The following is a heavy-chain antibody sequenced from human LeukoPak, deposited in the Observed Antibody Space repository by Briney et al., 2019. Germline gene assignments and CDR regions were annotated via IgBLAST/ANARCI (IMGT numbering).Heavy chain of an antibody. CDR1: GFTFSSYW. Sequence: GGSLRLSCAASGFTFSSYWMSWVRQAPGKGLEWVANIKQDGSEKYYVDSVKGRFTISRDNSKNTLYLQMNSLRAEDTAVYYCARLGRVGAVIDYWGQGTLVTVSS. CDR2: IKQDGSEK. V-gene: IGHV3-7*03. J-gene: IGHJ4*02. CDR3: ARLGRVGAVIDY. D-gene: IGHD1-26*01.